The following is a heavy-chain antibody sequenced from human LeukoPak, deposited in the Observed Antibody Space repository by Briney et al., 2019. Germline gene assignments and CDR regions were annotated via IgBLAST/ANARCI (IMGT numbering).Heavy chain of an antibody. V-gene: IGHV1-8*03. CDR1: GYTFTSYD. Sequence: ASVKVSCKASGYTFTSYDINWVRQATGQGLEWMGWMNPNSGNTGYAQKFQGRVTITADESTSTAYMELSSLRSEDTAVYYCARGDSNYGSYYYYYYMDVWGKGTTVTVSS. D-gene: IGHD4-11*01. CDR3: ARGDSNYGSYYYYYYMDV. CDR2: MNPNSGNT. J-gene: IGHJ6*03.